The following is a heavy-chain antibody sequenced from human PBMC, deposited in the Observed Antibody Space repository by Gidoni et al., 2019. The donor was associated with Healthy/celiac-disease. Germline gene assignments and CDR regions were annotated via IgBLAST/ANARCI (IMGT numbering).Heavy chain of an antibody. CDR1: GFNFIHHY. J-gene: IGHJ5*02. Sequence: QVQLVESGGGLVKPGGSLRLSCAASGFNFIHHYMSWIRQAPGKGLEWVSYISSSGSTIYYADSVKGRFTISRDNAKNSLYLQMNSLRAEDTAVYYCARANRYSGSSHVWFDPWGQGTMVTVSS. V-gene: IGHV3-11*01. CDR3: ARANRYSGSSHVWFDP. CDR2: ISSSGSTI. D-gene: IGHD1-26*01.